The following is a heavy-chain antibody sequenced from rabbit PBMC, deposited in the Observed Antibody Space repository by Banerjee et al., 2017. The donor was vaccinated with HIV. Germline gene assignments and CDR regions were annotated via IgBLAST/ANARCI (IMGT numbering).Heavy chain of an antibody. V-gene: IGHV1S45*01. CDR3: ARDLTEFIGWNFGW. CDR1: GFSFSGSYW. Sequence: QEQLVESGGGLVQPEGSLQLSCTASGFSFSGSYWMCWVRQAPGKGLEWIACIYAGSSGSTAYASWAKGRFTVSKTSSTTVTLQMTSLTAADTATYFCARDLTEFIGWNFGWWGQGTLVTVS. CDR2: IYAGSSGST. D-gene: IGHD4-1*01. J-gene: IGHJ4*01.